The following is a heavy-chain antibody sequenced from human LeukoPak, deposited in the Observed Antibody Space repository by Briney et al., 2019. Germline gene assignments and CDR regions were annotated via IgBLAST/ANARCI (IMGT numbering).Heavy chain of an antibody. Sequence: PGRSLTLSCAVSGFTFNSHAVHWVCQAPGKGLEWVAVISYDGSINFYSASVKGRFTISRDNSKNTLYLQMNSLRADDTALYFCARDRRYCSGGSCYFDYFCDCWGQGTLVTVSS. J-gene: IGHJ4*02. CDR1: GFTFNSHA. CDR2: ISYDGSIN. V-gene: IGHV3-30*04. CDR3: ARDRRYCSGGSCYFDYFCDC. D-gene: IGHD2-15*01.